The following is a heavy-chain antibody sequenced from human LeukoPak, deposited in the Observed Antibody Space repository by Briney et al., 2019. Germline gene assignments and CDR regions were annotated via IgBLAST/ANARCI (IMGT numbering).Heavy chain of an antibody. Sequence: PGGSLRLSCAASGFTFSSYWMSWVRQAPGKGLEWVAKIRQDGSEKYYVDSVKGRFTFSRDNAKNSLYLQMNSLRAEDTAVYYCARVGSGWLYPYYFDYWGQGTLVTVSS. CDR2: IRQDGSEK. CDR3: ARVGSGWLYPYYFDY. J-gene: IGHJ4*02. D-gene: IGHD3-16*02. V-gene: IGHV3-7*01. CDR1: GFTFSSYW.